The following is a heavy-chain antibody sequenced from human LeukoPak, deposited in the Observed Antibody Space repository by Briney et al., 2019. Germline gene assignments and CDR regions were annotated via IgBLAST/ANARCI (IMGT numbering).Heavy chain of an antibody. D-gene: IGHD6-13*01. CDR1: GGSISSGDYY. J-gene: IGHJ3*02. CDR3: AREVSSSTEAFDI. V-gene: IGHV4-30-4*01. CDR2: IYYSGST. Sequence: KPSETLSLTCTVSGGSISSGDYYWSWIRQPPGKGLEWIGYIYYSGSTYYNPSLKSRVTISVDTSKNQFSLKLSSVTAADTAVYYCAREVSSSTEAFDIWGQGTMVTVSS.